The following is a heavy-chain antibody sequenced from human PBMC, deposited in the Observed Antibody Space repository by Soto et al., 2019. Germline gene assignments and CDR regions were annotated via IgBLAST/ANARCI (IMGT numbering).Heavy chain of an antibody. D-gene: IGHD1-26*01. CDR3: AKPRIVGASNHACHI. CDR2: IYPGDSDS. CDR1: GYSFTSYW. Sequence: GECLKISCKGSGYSFTSYWIGWMRHMPGKGLEWMGIIYPGDSDSGYSPSFQGQVTISADKSIGTAYLQWSSLKASDTAMYYCAKPRIVGASNHACHIWGQVTRVPV. J-gene: IGHJ3*02. V-gene: IGHV5-51*01.